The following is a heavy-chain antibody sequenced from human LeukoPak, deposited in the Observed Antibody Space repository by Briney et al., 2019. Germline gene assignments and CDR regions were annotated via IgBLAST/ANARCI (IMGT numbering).Heavy chain of an antibody. D-gene: IGHD7-27*01. CDR1: GFTFDDYA. CDR2: ISWNSGSI. Sequence: SGRSLRLSCAASGFTFDDYAMHWARPAPRKGLEWVSGISWNSGSIGYADSVKGRFTISRDNAKNSLYLQMNSLRAEDTALYYCARDALGISDYFDYWGQGTLVTVSS. J-gene: IGHJ4*02. V-gene: IGHV3-9*01. CDR3: ARDALGISDYFDY.